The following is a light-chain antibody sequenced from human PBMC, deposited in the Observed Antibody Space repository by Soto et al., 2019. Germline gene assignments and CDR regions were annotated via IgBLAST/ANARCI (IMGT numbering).Light chain of an antibody. J-gene: IGKJ3*01. CDR1: QSVSSD. CDR2: GAS. Sequence: ETLMTQSPATLSVSPGESATLSCRASQSVSSDLAWYQQKPGQAPRLLIHGASTRATGVAARFSGSGSGTEFTLTISSLQSEDFAVYYCHQYNNWPRTFGPGTKVDIK. V-gene: IGKV3-15*01. CDR3: HQYNNWPRT.